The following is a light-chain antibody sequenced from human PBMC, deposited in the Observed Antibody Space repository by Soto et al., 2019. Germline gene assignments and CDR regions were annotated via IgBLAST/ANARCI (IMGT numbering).Light chain of an antibody. V-gene: IGKV3-11*01. Sequence: TLSCKASQSVNSYLAWYQQKPGQSPRLLICTASNRATGVPARFSGSGSGTQFTLTINSLQSEDFAVYYCQQRSNWSFITFGQGTRWRL. CDR3: QQRSNWSFIT. CDR2: TAS. J-gene: IGKJ5*01. CDR1: QSVNSY.